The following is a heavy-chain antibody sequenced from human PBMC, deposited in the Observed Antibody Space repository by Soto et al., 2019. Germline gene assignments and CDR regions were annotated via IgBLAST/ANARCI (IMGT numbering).Heavy chain of an antibody. CDR1: GFTFSGYW. CDR3: AKDYSWNDAFDI. D-gene: IGHD1-20*01. Sequence: EVQLVESGGGLVQPGGSLRLSCAASGFTFSGYWMNWVRQAPGKGLVWVSRVKSDGSSTDYADSVKGRFTISRDNAKNTLYLQMNSLRVEDTGVYYCAKDYSWNDAFDIWGQGTMVTVSS. CDR2: VKSDGSST. J-gene: IGHJ3*02. V-gene: IGHV3-74*01.